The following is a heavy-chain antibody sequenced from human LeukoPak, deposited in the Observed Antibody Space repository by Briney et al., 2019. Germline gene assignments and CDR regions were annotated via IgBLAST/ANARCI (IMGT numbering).Heavy chain of an antibody. J-gene: IGHJ3*02. D-gene: IGHD6-19*01. Sequence: GGSLRLSCAASGFTFSDDYMSWIRQAPGKGLEWVSYISNSGYTIYYADSVKGRFTISRDNAENSLYLQMNSLRAEDTAVYYCARDREQWLHGGAFDIWGQGTMVTVSS. CDR1: GFTFSDDY. CDR2: ISNSGYTI. V-gene: IGHV3-11*04. CDR3: ARDREQWLHGGAFDI.